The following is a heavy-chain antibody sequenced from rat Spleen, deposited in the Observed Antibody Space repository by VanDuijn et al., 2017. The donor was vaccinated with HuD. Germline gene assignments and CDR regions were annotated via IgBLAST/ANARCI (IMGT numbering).Heavy chain of an antibody. D-gene: IGHD1-12*02. J-gene: IGHJ2*01. V-gene: IGHV5-7*01. CDR3: TIGSHYHDVPYYYEY. CDR1: GFTFSDYY. CDR2: ISYDGSST. Sequence: EVQLVESGGGLVQPGRSLKLSCAASGFTFSDYYMAWVRQAPKKGLEWVATISYDGSSTYYRDSVKGRFTISRDNAKSTLYLQMDSLRSEDTATYYCTIGSHYHDVPYYYEYWGQGVMVTVSA.